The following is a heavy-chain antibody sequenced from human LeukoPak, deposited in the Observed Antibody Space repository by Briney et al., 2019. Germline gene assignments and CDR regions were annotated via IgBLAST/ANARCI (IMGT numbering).Heavy chain of an antibody. CDR2: INPNSGGT. CDR3: ARSAPHVVVVRPYDP. J-gene: IGHJ5*02. D-gene: IGHD2-15*01. CDR1: GYAFTGYY. V-gene: IGHV1-2*02. Sequence: ASVKVSCKASGYAFTGYYLHWVRQAPGQGLEWMGWINPNSGGTYYSQKFQGRVTMTRDTSISTAYMEVSRLRSDDTAVYYCARSAPHVVVVRPYDPWGQGTLVTVSS.